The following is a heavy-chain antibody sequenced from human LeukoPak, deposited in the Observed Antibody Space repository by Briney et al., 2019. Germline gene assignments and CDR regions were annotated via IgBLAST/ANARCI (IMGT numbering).Heavy chain of an antibody. CDR1: GFTFSTYR. D-gene: IGHD3-9*01. CDR2: ISSSSSYI. V-gene: IGHV3-21*01. Sequence: GGSLRLSCAASGFTFSTYRMNWVRQAPGKGLEWVSSISSSSSYIYYADSVKGRFTISRDTSKNTLYLQMNSLRAEDTAVYYCAKGGLYYDILTGLYFDYWGQGTLVTVSS. J-gene: IGHJ4*02. CDR3: AKGGLYYDILTGLYFDY.